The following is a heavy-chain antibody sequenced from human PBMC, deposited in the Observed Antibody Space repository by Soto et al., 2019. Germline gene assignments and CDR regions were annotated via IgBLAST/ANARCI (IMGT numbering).Heavy chain of an antibody. CDR3: ARGRSNQYESSPPPKFDP. V-gene: IGHV3-30-3*01. J-gene: IGHJ5*02. CDR1: GLTFTSCA. Sequence: PGGSLRLSCAASGLTFTSCAMHWVRQAPGKWLEWVAVISCDENKTYYADSVKGRFTISRDHSKNTLYLQMNSLRDGDTAVYYCARGRSNQYESSPPPKFDPWGRGTLVTVSS. CDR2: ISCDENKT. D-gene: IGHD2-8*01.